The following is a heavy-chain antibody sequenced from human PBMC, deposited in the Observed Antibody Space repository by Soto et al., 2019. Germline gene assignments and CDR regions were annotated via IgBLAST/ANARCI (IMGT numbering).Heavy chain of an antibody. CDR3: ANGLYGGSSGCYHFDY. D-gene: IGHD2-15*01. Sequence: PGGSLRLSCAASGFTFSSYGMHWVRQAPGKGLEWVAVISYDGSNKYYADSVKGRFTISRDNSKNTLYLQMNSLRAEDTAVYYCANGLYGGSSGCYHFDYWGQGTLVTVSS. J-gene: IGHJ4*02. CDR1: GFTFSSYG. V-gene: IGHV3-30*18. CDR2: ISYDGSNK.